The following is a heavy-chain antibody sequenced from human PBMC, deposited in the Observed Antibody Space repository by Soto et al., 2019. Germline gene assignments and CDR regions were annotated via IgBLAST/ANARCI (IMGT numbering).Heavy chain of an antibody. Sequence: SVKVSCKPSGGSFSSYAISLVRQDPGQGLEWMGGIIPIFGTANYAQKFQGRVTITADESTSTAYMELSSLRSEDTAVYYCARVLGYCGGDCYSDAFDIWGQGTMVTVSS. V-gene: IGHV1-69*13. J-gene: IGHJ3*02. CDR3: ARVLGYCGGDCYSDAFDI. CDR1: GGSFSSYA. D-gene: IGHD2-21*02. CDR2: IIPIFGTA.